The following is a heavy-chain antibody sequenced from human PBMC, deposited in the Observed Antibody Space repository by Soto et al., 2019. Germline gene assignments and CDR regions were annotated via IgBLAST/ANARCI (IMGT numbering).Heavy chain of an antibody. J-gene: IGHJ4*02. V-gene: IGHV3-23*01. CDR3: AKDSTYYDFWSAYSY. CDR1: GFTFSTFA. D-gene: IGHD3-3*01. Sequence: EVQLLESGGGLVQPGGSLRLSCAASGFTFSTFAMSWVRQAPGKGLEWVSAISGSGGGTYYADSVKGRFTFSRDNSKNTLYLQMKSLRAEDTAVYYCAKDSTYYDFWSAYSYWGQGTLVTVSS. CDR2: ISGSGGGT.